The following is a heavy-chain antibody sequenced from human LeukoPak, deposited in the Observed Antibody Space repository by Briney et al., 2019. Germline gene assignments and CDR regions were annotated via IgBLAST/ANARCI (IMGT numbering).Heavy chain of an antibody. CDR1: GFSFSFYW. D-gene: IGHD3-16*01. Sequence: PGGPLRLSCAASGFSFSFYWMHWVRQAPGKGPVWVSRIHWNGGRTGYADSVKGRFTISRDNAKNSLYLQMNSLRAEDTAVYYCARDQGGVGYWGRGTLVTVSS. CDR2: IHWNGGRT. J-gene: IGHJ4*02. CDR3: ARDQGGVGY. V-gene: IGHV3-20*04.